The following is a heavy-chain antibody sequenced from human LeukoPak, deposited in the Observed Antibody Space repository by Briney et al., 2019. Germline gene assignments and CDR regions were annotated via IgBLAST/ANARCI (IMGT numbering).Heavy chain of an antibody. Sequence: PSETLSLTCTVSGGSITSYYWSWIRQPAGKGLEWIGRIYTSGSTNYNPSLKSRVTMSVDTSKNQFSLKLSSVTAADTAVYYCARARIAVTGTGINLDWFDPWGQGTLVTVSS. CDR2: IYTSGST. V-gene: IGHV4-4*07. CDR3: ARARIAVTGTGINLDWFDP. CDR1: GGSITSYY. D-gene: IGHD6-19*01. J-gene: IGHJ5*02.